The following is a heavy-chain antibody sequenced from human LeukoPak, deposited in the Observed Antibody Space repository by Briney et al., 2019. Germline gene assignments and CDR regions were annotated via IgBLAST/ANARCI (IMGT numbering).Heavy chain of an antibody. CDR3: ARHKQWLAFDAFDI. J-gene: IGHJ3*02. Sequence: SETLSLTCTVSGGSISSSGDYWGWIRQPPGKGLEWIGNIYYSGSTYYNPSLKSRVTISLDTSKNQFSLKLSSVTAADTAVYYCARHKQWLAFDAFDIWGQGTMVTVSS. V-gene: IGHV4-39*07. CDR2: IYYSGST. CDR1: GGSISSSGDY. D-gene: IGHD6-19*01.